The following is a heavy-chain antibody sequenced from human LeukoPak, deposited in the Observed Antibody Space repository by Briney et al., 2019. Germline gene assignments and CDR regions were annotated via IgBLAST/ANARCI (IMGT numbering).Heavy chain of an antibody. CDR2: IKPDGTTK. D-gene: IGHD6-13*01. Sequence: GGSLRLSCAASGFPFSSYSMTWVRQAPGEGLEWVTNIKPDGTTKFYVDSVKGRFTISRDNALNSLYLQMNSLRAEDTAIYYCARSIPYGTTWYGRSDYWGQGTLVTVSS. CDR3: ARSIPYGTTWYGRSDY. CDR1: GFPFSSYS. V-gene: IGHV3-7*03. J-gene: IGHJ4*02.